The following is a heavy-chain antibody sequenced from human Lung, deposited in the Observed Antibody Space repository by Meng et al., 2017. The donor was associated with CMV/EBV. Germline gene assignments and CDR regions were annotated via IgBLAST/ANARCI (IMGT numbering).Heavy chain of an antibody. J-gene: IGHJ4*02. CDR3: AGEGGGTLDADCGGDCFFDS. D-gene: IGHD2-21*01. V-gene: IGHV4-59*01. CDR1: GGSISPYY. CDR2: IHYSGST. Sequence: SETLSLXCTVPGGSISPYYWSWIRQPPGKGLEWIAYIHYSGSTDYNPSLKSRVTISLDTSKNKFSLKMNSVAAGDTAVYYCAGEGGGTLDADCGGDCFFDSWGQGTLVTVSS.